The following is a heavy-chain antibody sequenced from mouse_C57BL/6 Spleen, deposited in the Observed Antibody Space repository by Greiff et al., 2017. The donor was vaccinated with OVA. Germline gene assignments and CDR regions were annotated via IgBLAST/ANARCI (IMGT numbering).Heavy chain of an antibody. CDR3: TTNYYGSSHWYFDV. D-gene: IGHD1-1*01. CDR1: GFNIKDYY. V-gene: IGHV14-1*01. Sequence: VQLKQFGAELVRPGASVTLSCTASGFNIKDYYMHWVKQRPEQGLEWIGRIDPEDGDTEYAPKFQGKATMTADTSSNTAYLQLSSLTSEDTAVYYCTTNYYGSSHWYFDVWGTGTTVTVSS. CDR2: IDPEDGDT. J-gene: IGHJ1*03.